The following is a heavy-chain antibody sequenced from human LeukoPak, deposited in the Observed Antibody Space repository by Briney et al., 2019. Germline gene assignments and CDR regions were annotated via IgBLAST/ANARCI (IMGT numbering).Heavy chain of an antibody. CDR1: GGSFSGYY. V-gene: IGHV4-34*01. Sequence: SETLSLTCAVYGGSFSGYYWSWLRQPPGKGLERIGEINHSGSTNYNPSLKSRVTISVDTSKNQFSLKLSSVTAADTAVYYCARGPSFWSGYFDYWGQGTLVTVSS. CDR2: INHSGST. J-gene: IGHJ4*02. CDR3: ARGPSFWSGYFDY. D-gene: IGHD3-3*01.